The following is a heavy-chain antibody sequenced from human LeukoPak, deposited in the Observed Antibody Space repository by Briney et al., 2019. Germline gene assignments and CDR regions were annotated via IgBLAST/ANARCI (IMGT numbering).Heavy chain of an antibody. V-gene: IGHV3-53*01. Sequence: GGSLRLSCAASGFTVSGNYMSWVRQAPGKGLECVAVIYSGGDTYYADSVKGRFTISRDKSKNTLYLQMNSLRAEDTAVYCCARAQRSWYQVDAFDIWGQGTMVTVSS. J-gene: IGHJ3*02. CDR3: ARAQRSWYQVDAFDI. CDR1: GFTVSGNY. CDR2: IYSGGDT. D-gene: IGHD6-13*01.